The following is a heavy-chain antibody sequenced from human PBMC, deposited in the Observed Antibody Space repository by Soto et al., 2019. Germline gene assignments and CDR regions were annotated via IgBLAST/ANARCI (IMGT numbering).Heavy chain of an antibody. CDR2: ISSSGGRT. CDR1: GFTFSNSA. D-gene: IGHD2-21*02. V-gene: IGHV3-23*01. J-gene: IGHJ4*02. CDR3: AKVQEFCGFNCYTVDS. Sequence: EVQLLESGGGLAQPGGSLRLSCVASGFTFSNSAMSWVRHVPGKGLEWAAGISSSGGRTNYADSVKGRFTISRNNSKDTLYLQMNSLRAEDTALYYCAKVQEFCGFNCYTVDSWGQGVLVPVSS.